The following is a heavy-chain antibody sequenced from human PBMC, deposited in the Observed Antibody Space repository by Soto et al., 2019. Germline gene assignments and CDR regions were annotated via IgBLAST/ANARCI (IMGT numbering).Heavy chain of an antibody. CDR3: ATSYGSGYRAFDY. V-gene: IGHV1-69*02. J-gene: IGHJ4*02. D-gene: IGHD3-10*01. CDR1: GDTFAFHS. Sequence: QVQLVQSGAAVKSPGSSVKVSCKASGDTFAFHSINWVRQAPGLGLEWMGRINPILSMSNYAQRFQGRVTMTADKSTSTAYLVLSSLRSEDTAIYYCATSYGSGYRAFDYWGQGALVTVSS. CDR2: INPILSMS.